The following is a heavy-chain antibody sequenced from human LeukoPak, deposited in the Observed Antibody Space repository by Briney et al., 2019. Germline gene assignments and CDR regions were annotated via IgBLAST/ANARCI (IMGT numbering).Heavy chain of an antibody. CDR1: GASITSYSYH. CDR2: MSYSGST. J-gene: IGHJ4*02. V-gene: IGHV4-39*01. Sequence: PSETLSLTCTVSGASITSYSYHWGWIRQPPGKGLECLGTMSYSGSTYSNPSLKSRVTISVDTSKNQLSLRLSSVTAADTAVYYCVHTSGWLGRIWDFWGQGTLVTVSS. D-gene: IGHD6-19*01. CDR3: VHTSGWLGRIWDF.